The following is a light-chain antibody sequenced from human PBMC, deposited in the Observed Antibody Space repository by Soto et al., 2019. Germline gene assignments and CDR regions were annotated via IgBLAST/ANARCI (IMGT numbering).Light chain of an antibody. CDR1: QGISSA. CDR2: DAS. Sequence: AIQLTQSPSSLSASVGDRVTITCRASQGISSALAWYQQKPGKAPKLLIYDASSLESGVPSRFSGSGSGTEFTLTITSLQPDDFATYYCQQYNSYPWTFGQGTTGDIK. CDR3: QQYNSYPWT. V-gene: IGKV1-13*02. J-gene: IGKJ1*01.